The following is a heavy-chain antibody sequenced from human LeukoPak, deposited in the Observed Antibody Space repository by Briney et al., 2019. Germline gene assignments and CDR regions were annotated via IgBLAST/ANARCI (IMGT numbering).Heavy chain of an antibody. V-gene: IGHV3-74*01. Sequence: GGSLRLSCAASGFTFSSYWMHWVRQAPGKGLVWVSRINSDGSSTSYADSVKGRFPISRDNAKNTLYLQMNSLRAEDTAVYYCARDSGYSSSWYPTDFDYWGQGTLVTVSS. CDR3: ARDSGYSSSWYPTDFDY. CDR2: INSDGSST. J-gene: IGHJ4*02. CDR1: GFTFSSYW. D-gene: IGHD6-13*01.